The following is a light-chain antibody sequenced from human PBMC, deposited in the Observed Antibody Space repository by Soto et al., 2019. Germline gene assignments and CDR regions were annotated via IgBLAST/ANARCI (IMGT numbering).Light chain of an antibody. J-gene: IGLJ2*01. CDR3: AAWDDRLNGCVV. CDR2: SNN. CDR1: SSNIGSNI. V-gene: IGLV1-44*01. Sequence: QSVLTQPPSASGTPGQRVTISCSGSSSNIGSNIVNWYQQLPGTAPKLLIYSNNQRPSGVPDRFSGSKSGTSASLAISGLQSEDEADYYCAAWDDRLNGCVVFGGGTKLTVL.